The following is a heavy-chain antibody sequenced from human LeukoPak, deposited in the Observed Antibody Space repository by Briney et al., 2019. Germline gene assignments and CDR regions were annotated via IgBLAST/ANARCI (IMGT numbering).Heavy chain of an antibody. CDR3: AKAPVTTCRGAYCYPFDY. V-gene: IGHV3-23*01. CDR1: GFPLSSYA. D-gene: IGHD2-21*01. Sequence: SGGSLRLSCAASGFPLSSYAMSWVRQAPGRGLGWVSAISDSGNTYHADSVKGRFTISRDSSKNTLFLQMNRLRPEDAAVYYCAKAPVTTCRGAYCYPFDYWGQGTLVTVSS. J-gene: IGHJ4*02. CDR2: ISDSGNT.